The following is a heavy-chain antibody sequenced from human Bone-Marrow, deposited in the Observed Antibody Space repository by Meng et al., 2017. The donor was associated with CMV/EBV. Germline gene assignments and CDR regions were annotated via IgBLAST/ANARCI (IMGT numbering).Heavy chain of an antibody. CDR3: ARESNSWDVTTPLFDY. J-gene: IGHJ4*02. V-gene: IGHV3-21*01. D-gene: IGHD4-17*01. Sequence: GESLKISCAASGFTFSSYSMNWVRQAPGKGLEWVSSISSSSSYIYYADSVKGRFTISRDNAKNSLYLQMNSLRAEDTAVYYCARESNSWDVTTPLFDYWGQGTLVTVSS. CDR1: GFTFSSYS. CDR2: ISSSSSYI.